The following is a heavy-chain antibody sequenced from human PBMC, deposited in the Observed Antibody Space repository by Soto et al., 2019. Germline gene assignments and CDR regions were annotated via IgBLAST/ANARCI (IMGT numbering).Heavy chain of an antibody. J-gene: IGHJ4*02. D-gene: IGHD6-13*01. CDR3: AKPYSSSWYPN. CDR2: IKQDGSEK. Sequence: EVQLVESGGGLVQPGGSLRLSCAASGFTFSSYWMSWVRQAPGKGLEWVANIKQDGSEKYYVDSVKGRFTISRDNAKNSLYLQMNSLRAEDTAVYYCAKPYSSSWYPNWGQGTLVTVSS. CDR1: GFTFSSYW. V-gene: IGHV3-7*03.